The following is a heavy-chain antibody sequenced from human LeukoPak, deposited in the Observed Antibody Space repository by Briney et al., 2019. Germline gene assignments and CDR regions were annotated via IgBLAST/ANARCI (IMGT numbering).Heavy chain of an antibody. CDR2: IYFDGST. J-gene: IGHJ3*02. CDR3: AREDSGNSDDSLDI. CDR1: GYSISTGNY. V-gene: IGHV4-38-2*02. D-gene: IGHD4-23*01. Sequence: SETLSLTCTVSGYSISTGNYWGWIRQPPGKGLEWIGSIYFDGSTYYNPSLKSRVTISLHTSNNQFSLKLRSVTTADTAVYYCAREDSGNSDDSLDIWGQGTMVTVSS.